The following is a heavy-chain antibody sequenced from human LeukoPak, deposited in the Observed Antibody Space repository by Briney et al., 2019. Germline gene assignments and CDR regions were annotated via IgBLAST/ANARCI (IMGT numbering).Heavy chain of an antibody. CDR1: GFTFSGYG. D-gene: IGHD3-22*01. Sequence: QPGGSLRLSCAASGFTFSGYGMHWVRQAPGKGLEWVTVIWSDGSNKYYAGSVKGRFTISRDNSKNTLYLQMNSLRAEDTAVYYCARDPPYYDSSGSLDYWGQGTLVTVSS. J-gene: IGHJ4*02. V-gene: IGHV3-33*01. CDR2: IWSDGSNK. CDR3: ARDPPYYDSSGSLDY.